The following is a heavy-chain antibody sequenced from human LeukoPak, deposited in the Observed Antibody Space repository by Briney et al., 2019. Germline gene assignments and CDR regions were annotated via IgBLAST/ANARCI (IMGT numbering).Heavy chain of an antibody. CDR3: ARDEYCSGGSCYPSIDY. J-gene: IGHJ4*02. V-gene: IGHV3-7*01. CDR1: GFTFSSYW. CDR2: IKQDGSEK. D-gene: IGHD2-15*01. Sequence: GGSLRLSCAASGFTFSSYWMSWVRQAPGKGLEWVANIKQDGSEKYYVDSVKGRFTISRDNAKNSLYLQMNSLRAEDTAVYYCARDEYCSGGSCYPSIDYWGQGTLVTVSS.